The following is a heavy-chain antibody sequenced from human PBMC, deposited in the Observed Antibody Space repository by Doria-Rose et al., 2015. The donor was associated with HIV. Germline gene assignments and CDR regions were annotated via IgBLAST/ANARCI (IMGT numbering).Heavy chain of an antibody. CDR1: GYLFADYY. Sequence: QVQLVQSGAEAKKPGASVKVSCTASGYLFADYYIHWVRQAPGQGLEWMGGINPNSGGTNYAQKFQGWVTMARDTSISTAYMELRRLRSDDTAVYYCARMESSSSRKGDSYFDLWGRGTLVTVSS. D-gene: IGHD6-6*01. CDR2: INPNSGGT. J-gene: IGHJ2*01. CDR3: ARMESSSSRKGDSYFDL. V-gene: IGHV1-2*04.